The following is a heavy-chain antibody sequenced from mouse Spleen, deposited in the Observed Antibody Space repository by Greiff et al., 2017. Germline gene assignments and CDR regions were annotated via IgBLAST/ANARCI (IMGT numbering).Heavy chain of an antibody. Sequence: VQLKQSGPELVKPGASVKMSCKASGYTFTDYYMDWVKQSHGESLEWIGRVNPYNGGTSYNQKFKGKATLTVDKSSSTAYMELNSLTSEDSAVYYCARGGAWAWFAYWGQGTLVTVSA. CDR1: GYTFTDYY. J-gene: IGHJ3*01. V-gene: IGHV1-19*01. CDR3: ARGGAWAWFAY. CDR2: VNPYNGGT.